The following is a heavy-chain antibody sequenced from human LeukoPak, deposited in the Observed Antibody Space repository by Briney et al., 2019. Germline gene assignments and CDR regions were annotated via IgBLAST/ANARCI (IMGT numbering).Heavy chain of an antibody. CDR2: ISTSSSYI. D-gene: IGHD4-23*01. J-gene: IGHJ3*02. Sequence: GGSLRLSCAASGFTFSSYSMNWVRQAPGKGLEWVSSISTSSSYIYYADSMKGRFTISRDNAKNSLYLQMNSLRAEDTALYYCARAPSYGGNAFDIWGQGTMVTVSS. V-gene: IGHV3-21*04. CDR3: ARAPSYGGNAFDI. CDR1: GFTFSSYS.